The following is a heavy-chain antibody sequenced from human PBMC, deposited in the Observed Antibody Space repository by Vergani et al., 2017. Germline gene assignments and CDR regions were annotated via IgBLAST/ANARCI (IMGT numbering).Heavy chain of an antibody. CDR1: GFTFSSYS. Sequence: VQLVESGGGLVKPGGSLRLSCAASGFTFSSYSMNWVRQAPGKGLEWVSSISSSSSYIYYADSVKGRFTISRDNAKNSLYLQMNSLRAEDTAVYYCARALRAGGNSGDFDYWGQGTLVTVSS. J-gene: IGHJ4*02. D-gene: IGHD4-23*01. CDR3: ARALRAGGNSGDFDY. CDR2: ISSSSSYI. V-gene: IGHV3-21*01.